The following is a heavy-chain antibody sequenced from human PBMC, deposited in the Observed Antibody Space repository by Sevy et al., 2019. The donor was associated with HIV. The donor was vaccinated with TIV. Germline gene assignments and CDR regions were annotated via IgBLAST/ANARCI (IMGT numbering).Heavy chain of an antibody. D-gene: IGHD7-27*01. CDR1: GFTFSTYS. J-gene: IGHJ4*02. Sequence: GGSLRLSCAASGFTFSTYSMTWVRQAPRKGLEWVSAISDTGTSTYYTDSVEGRFTISRDNSKSTLFLHMNSLRAEDTALYYCAKFAGDFPQFDFWGLGTLVTVSS. V-gene: IGHV3-23*01. CDR2: ISDTGTST. CDR3: AKFAGDFPQFDF.